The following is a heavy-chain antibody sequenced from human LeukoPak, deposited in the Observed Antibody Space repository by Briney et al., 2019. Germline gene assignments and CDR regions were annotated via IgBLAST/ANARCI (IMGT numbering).Heavy chain of an antibody. CDR1: GFTLSSYS. CDR2: ISSSSSYI. Sequence: GGSLRLSCAASGFTLSSYSMNWVRQAPGKGLEWVSSISSSSSYIYYADSVKGRFTISRDNAKNSLYLQMNSLRAEDTAVYYCARQAGGYFDYWGQGTLVTVSS. J-gene: IGHJ4*02. V-gene: IGHV3-21*01. CDR3: ARQAGGYFDY. D-gene: IGHD3-10*01.